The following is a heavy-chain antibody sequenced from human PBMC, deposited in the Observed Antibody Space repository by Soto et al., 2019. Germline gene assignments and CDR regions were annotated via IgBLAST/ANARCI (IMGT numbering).Heavy chain of an antibody. J-gene: IGHJ5*02. Sequence: GGSLRVSCAASGFTVSSNYMSWVRQAPGKGLEWVSVIYSGGSTYYADSVKGRFTISRHNSKNTLYLQMNSLRAEDTAVYYCARRLSDYSGYGWPFDPWGQGTLVTVSS. CDR1: GFTVSSNY. CDR2: IYSGGST. V-gene: IGHV3-53*04. CDR3: ARRLSDYSGYGWPFDP. D-gene: IGHD5-12*01.